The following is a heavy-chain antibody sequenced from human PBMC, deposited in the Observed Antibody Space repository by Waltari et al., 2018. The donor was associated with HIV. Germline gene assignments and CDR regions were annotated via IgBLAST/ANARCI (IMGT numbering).Heavy chain of an antibody. J-gene: IGHJ3*02. D-gene: IGHD3-22*01. V-gene: IGHV4-38-2*02. CDR2: IYRSGKT. CDR3: ARDQDYYDSSGYTSYAFDI. Sequence: QVLLQESGPRLVKSSETLSLTCTVSASSISSNYYWGWIRQAPGKGLEWIGSIYRSGKTYYNPYFKTRVTISVNMSKNQYSLKLSSLTAADTAVYYCARDQDYYDSSGYTSYAFDIWGRGTMIIVSS. CDR1: ASSISSNYY.